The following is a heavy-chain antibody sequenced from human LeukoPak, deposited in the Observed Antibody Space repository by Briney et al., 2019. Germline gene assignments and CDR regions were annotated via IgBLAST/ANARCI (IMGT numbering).Heavy chain of an antibody. CDR1: GYTFTAYY. CDR3: AREGYSYGRGGSDY. D-gene: IGHD5-18*01. V-gene: IGHV1-2*02. CDR2: INPDSGGT. Sequence: ASVKVSCKASGYTFTAYYMHWVRQAPGQGLEWMGWINPDSGGTNYAQKFQGRVTMTRDTSIGTAYMELSRLRSDDTAVYYCAREGYSYGRGGSDYWGQGTLVTVPS. J-gene: IGHJ4*02.